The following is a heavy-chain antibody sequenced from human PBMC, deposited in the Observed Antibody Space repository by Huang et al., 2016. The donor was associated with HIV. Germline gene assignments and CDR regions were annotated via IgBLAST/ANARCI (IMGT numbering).Heavy chain of an antibody. J-gene: IGHJ4*02. V-gene: IGHV1-69*13. CDR3: ARGVGNSNRGFDI. CDR1: GGTVSSFS. Sequence: QVQLVQSGAEMKKSGSSVKVSCKASGGTVSSFSFTWVRQAPGHGLEWMGVIIPLNDTTDLAQKFRGRVTLTADESTNTAFMELSGLTSQDTAVYYCARGVGNSNRGFDIWGQGTLVTVS. D-gene: IGHD5-18*01. CDR2: IIPLNDTT.